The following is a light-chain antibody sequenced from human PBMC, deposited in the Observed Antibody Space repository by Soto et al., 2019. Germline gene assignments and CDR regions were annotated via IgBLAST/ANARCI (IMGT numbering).Light chain of an antibody. Sequence: DIQMTQSPSSLSASVGDRVTIACQSSHDVSRNLNWFQQKPGEAPKLLIYDASNLERGVPSRFSASVSGTDFTFTISSLQPEDVATYYCQQYNIMLSFGGGTEIELK. CDR3: QQYNIMLS. CDR1: HDVSRN. V-gene: IGKV1-33*01. CDR2: DAS. J-gene: IGKJ4*01.